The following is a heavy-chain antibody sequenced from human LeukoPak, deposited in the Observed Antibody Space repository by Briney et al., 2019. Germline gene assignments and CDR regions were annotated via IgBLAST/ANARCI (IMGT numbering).Heavy chain of an antibody. CDR2: INQDGSEE. CDR1: GFTFSNYW. J-gene: IGHJ4*02. CDR3: VRGGGVSGYDLLDY. V-gene: IGHV3-7*01. D-gene: IGHD5-12*01. Sequence: GGSLRLSCAASGFTFSNYWMRWVRQAPGKGLEWVAHINQDGSEEHYMDSVKARFIISRDNAKNSLSLQMDSLRAEDTAVYYCVRGGGVSGYDLLDYWGQGTLVTVSS.